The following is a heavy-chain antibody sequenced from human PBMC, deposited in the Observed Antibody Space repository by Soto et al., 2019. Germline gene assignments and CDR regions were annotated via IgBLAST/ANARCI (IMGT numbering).Heavy chain of an antibody. CDR3: AMDHRVGYEYGDYGDS. V-gene: IGHV3-20*04. Sequence: EVQLVESGGGVVRPGGSLRLSCAASGFGFDEYGMTWVRQGPGKGLEWVATINRHGDSTTYADSVKGRFTISRDNAQNSMDLKMNRLRAWDTAFYYRAMDHRVGYEYGDYGDSWGQGTLVTVSS. J-gene: IGHJ4*02. CDR2: INRHGDST. D-gene: IGHD4-17*01. CDR1: GFGFDEYG.